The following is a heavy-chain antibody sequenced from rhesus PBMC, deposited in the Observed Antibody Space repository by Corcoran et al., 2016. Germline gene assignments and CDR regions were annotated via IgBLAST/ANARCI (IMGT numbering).Heavy chain of an antibody. V-gene: IGHV3-54*02. Sequence: EVQLVESGGGLVQPGGSLRLSCAASGFTFSSYGMHWFRQAPGKGLEWVAVISYYGSKKYYADSVKDRFTSSRDNSKNMLYLQMNNLKLEDTAVYYCARKNNWNYWESYGLDSWGQGVLVTVSS. D-gene: IGHD1-26*01. CDR2: ISYYGSKK. CDR1: GFTFSSYG. J-gene: IGHJ6*01. CDR3: ARKNNWNYWESYGLDS.